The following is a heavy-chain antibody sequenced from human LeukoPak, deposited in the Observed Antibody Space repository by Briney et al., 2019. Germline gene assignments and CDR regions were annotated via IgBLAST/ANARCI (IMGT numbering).Heavy chain of an antibody. D-gene: IGHD6-19*01. CDR1: GFTFSSYA. CDR3: ARPYSSGWYRYNWFDP. V-gene: IGHV3-23*01. Sequence: GGSLRLSCAASGFTFSSYAMSWVRQAPGKGLEGVSAISGSGGSTYYADSVKGRFTISRDNSKNTLYLQMNSLRAEDTAVYYCARPYSSGWYRYNWFDPWGQGTLVTVSS. CDR2: ISGSGGST. J-gene: IGHJ5*02.